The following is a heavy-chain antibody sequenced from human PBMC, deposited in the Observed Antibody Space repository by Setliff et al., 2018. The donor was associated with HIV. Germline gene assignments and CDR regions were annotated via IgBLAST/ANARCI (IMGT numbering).Heavy chain of an antibody. V-gene: IGHV3-23*01. CDR3: VRDPIEGSPDYFDY. D-gene: IGHD1-26*01. CDR1: GFTFRTYA. J-gene: IGHJ4*02. Sequence: PGGSLRLSCTAFGFTFRTYAMTWVRQAPGKGLDWVSTISASGASTHYADSVKGRFTISRDNSRNTLFLQMNNLRPEDTATYYCVRDPIEGSPDYFDYWGQGALVTVSS. CDR2: ISASGAST.